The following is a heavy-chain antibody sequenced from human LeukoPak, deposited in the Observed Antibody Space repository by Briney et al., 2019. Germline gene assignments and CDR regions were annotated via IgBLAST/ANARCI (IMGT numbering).Heavy chain of an antibody. J-gene: IGHJ5*02. CDR1: GGSISTYNW. D-gene: IGHD2-2*01. CDR3: AREYQLLGTVYNYFDP. CDR2: IFYSGSI. Sequence: SETLSLTCAVSGGSISTYNWWSWVRQPPGKGLEWIGEIFYSGSINYNPSLKSRVTLSLDKSKNQFSLQLSSVTAADTAVYYCAREYQLLGTVYNYFDPWGQGTLVTVSS. V-gene: IGHV4-4*02.